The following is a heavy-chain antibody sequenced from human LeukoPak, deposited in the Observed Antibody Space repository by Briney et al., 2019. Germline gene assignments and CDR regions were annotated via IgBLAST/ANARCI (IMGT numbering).Heavy chain of an antibody. CDR3: ARRITYNYASDF. CDR2: IYPGDSDT. V-gene: IGHV5-51*01. J-gene: IGHJ4*02. CDR1: GYTFTKYW. D-gene: IGHD5-18*01. Sequence: GESLKISCKGSGYTFTKYWIGWVRQMPGKGLEWMGIIYPGDSDTTYSPSFQGQVTISADKSISTAYLQWSSLEASDTAMYYCARRITYNYASDFWGQGTLVTVSS.